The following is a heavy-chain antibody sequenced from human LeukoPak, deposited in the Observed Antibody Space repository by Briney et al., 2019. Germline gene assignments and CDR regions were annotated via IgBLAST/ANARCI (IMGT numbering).Heavy chain of an antibody. CDR2: ISSSSSYI. V-gene: IGHV3-21*01. CDR3: ARDFSVVYHTFFDY. CDR1: GFYS. D-gene: IGHD2-8*02. Sequence: GGSLRLSCAASGFYSMNWVRQAPGKGLEWVSSISSSSSYIYYADSVKGRFTISRDNAKNSLYLQMNSLRAEDTAVYYCARDFSVVYHTFFDYWGQGTLVTVSS. J-gene: IGHJ4*02.